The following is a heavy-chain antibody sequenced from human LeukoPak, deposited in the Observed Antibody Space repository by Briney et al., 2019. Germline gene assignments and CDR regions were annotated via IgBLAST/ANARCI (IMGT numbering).Heavy chain of an antibody. D-gene: IGHD5-18*01. CDR3: ARLGYRYGGYFDY. CDR1: GFTFSSYE. Sequence: GGSLRLSCAASGFTFSSYEMNWVRQTPGKGLEWVSYISSSGSAIYYADSAKGRFTISRDNAKKSLYLQMNSLRAEDTAVYYCARLGYRYGGYFDYWGQGTLVTVSS. CDR2: ISSSGSAI. V-gene: IGHV3-48*03. J-gene: IGHJ4*02.